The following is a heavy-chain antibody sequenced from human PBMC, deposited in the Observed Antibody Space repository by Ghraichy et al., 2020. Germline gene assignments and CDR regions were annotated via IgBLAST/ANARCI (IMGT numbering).Heavy chain of an antibody. Sequence: LSCAASGFTFSSYSMNWVRQAPGKGLEWISYIWGNSDTKTYADSVMGRFTISRDNAKNSLYLQIHSLKDEDTAVYHCVRDRDYAFDMWGQGTMVIVSS. CDR1: GFTFSSYS. J-gene: IGHJ3*02. CDR2: IWGNSDTK. D-gene: IGHD3/OR15-3a*01. CDR3: VRDRDYAFDM. V-gene: IGHV3-48*02.